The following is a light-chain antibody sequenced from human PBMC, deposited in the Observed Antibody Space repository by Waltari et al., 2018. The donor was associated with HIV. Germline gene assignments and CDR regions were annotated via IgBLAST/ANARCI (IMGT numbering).Light chain of an antibody. CDR3: QSFDSSLSGYV. J-gene: IGLJ1*01. V-gene: IGLV1-40*01. CDR2: GSG. CDR1: RSHIRAVFD. Sequence: QSVLTQPPSVSGAPGQRVTIAGPRRRSHIRAVFDVHWYQQLPGTAPKLLIYGSGNRPSGVPDRFSGSRSGSSASLAITGLQADDEADYYCQSFDSSLSGYVFGIGTKVTVL.